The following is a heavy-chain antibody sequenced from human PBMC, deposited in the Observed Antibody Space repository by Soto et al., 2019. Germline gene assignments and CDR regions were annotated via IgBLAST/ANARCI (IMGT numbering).Heavy chain of an antibody. V-gene: IGHV4-59*12. CDR1: NGSISGFY. Sequence: SETLSLTGSVSNGSISGFYWTWIRQPPGKILEWIGYIHYSGRTDYNPSLTSRATMSVDTSKNQFSLNLKSITAADTAVSYCVRVGVGIGNHFDSWGRGTLVTVSS. D-gene: IGHD1-26*01. CDR3: VRVGVGIGNHFDS. J-gene: IGHJ4*02. CDR2: IHYSGRT.